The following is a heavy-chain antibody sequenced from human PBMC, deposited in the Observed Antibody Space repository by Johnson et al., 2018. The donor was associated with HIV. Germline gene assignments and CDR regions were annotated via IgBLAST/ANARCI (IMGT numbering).Heavy chain of an antibody. V-gene: IGHV3-7*01. CDR1: GFTFSSYA. CDR3: ARDLRTPGSGWGVDAFDI. J-gene: IGHJ3*02. D-gene: IGHD6-19*01. CDR2: IKQDGTEK. Sequence: VQLVESGGGVVQPGRSLRLSCAASGFTFSSYAMSWVRQAPGKGLEWVANIKQDGTEKYYVDSVKGRFTISRDNAKNSLYLQMNSLRAEDTAVYYCARDLRTPGSGWGVDAFDIWGQGTMVTVSS.